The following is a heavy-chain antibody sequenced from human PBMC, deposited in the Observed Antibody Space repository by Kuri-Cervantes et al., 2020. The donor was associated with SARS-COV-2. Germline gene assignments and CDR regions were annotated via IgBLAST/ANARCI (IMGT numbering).Heavy chain of an antibody. Sequence: GSLRLSCTVSGGSINPYYWNWLRLTPGKALEWIGYVHHTGTTSYSPSLKSRLTISLDTSKGQFSLKLTSVTAADTALYYCARGEYSSGWVYWYLDLWGRGTLVTVSS. J-gene: IGHJ2*01. D-gene: IGHD6-19*01. CDR3: ARGEYSSGWVYWYLDL. CDR1: GGSINPYY. V-gene: IGHV4-59*01. CDR2: VHHTGTT.